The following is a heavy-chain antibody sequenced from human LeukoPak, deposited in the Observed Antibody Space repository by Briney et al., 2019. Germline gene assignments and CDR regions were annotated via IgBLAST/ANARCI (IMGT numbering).Heavy chain of an antibody. D-gene: IGHD3-10*01. V-gene: IGHV4-4*02. CDR3: ARVEFTVVRGVIFDY. CDR1: GGSISSSNW. CDR2: IYHSGST. J-gene: IGHJ4*02. Sequence: SETLSLTCAVSGGSISSSNWWSWVRQPPGKGLEWIGEIYHSGSTNYNPSLKGRVTISVDKSKNQFSLKLSSVTAADTAVYYCARVEFTVVRGVIFDYWGRGTLVTVSS.